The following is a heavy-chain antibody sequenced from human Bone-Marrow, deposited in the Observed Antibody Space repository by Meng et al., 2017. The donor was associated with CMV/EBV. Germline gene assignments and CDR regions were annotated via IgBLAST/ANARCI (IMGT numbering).Heavy chain of an antibody. J-gene: IGHJ4*02. CDR1: GGSFSGYY. V-gene: IGHV4-34*01. CDR3: ARPSGYSYGLDY. CDR2: INHSGST. Sequence: GSLRLSCAVYGGSFSGYYWSWIRQPPGKGLEWIGEINHSGSTNYNPSLKSRVTISVDTSKYQFSLKLSSVTAAATAVYYCARPSGYSYGLDYWGQGTLVTVSS. D-gene: IGHD5-18*01.